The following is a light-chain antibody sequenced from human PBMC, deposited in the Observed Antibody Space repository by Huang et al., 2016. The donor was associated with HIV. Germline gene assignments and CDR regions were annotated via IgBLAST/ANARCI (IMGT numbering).Light chain of an antibody. V-gene: IGKV3-15*01. J-gene: IGKJ1*01. CDR3: QHYNNWPPWT. CDR2: GAA. Sequence: EIVMTQSPATLSVSPGERATLSCRASQGVSNNIAGYQQKPGQTPRLLIQGAATRGTGIDAKFSGRGSGTDFTLTITSLQPEDSAVYYCQHYNNWPPWTFGPGTQVEI. CDR1: QGVSNN.